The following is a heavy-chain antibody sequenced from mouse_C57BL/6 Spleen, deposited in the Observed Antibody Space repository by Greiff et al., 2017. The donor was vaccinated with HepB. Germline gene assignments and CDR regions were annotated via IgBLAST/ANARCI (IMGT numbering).Heavy chain of an antibody. V-gene: IGHV1-52*01. J-gene: IGHJ2*01. D-gene: IGHD2-3*01. CDR3: ARELGPYEGYYPKDFDY. Sequence: VQLQQPGAELVRPGSSVKLSCKASGYTFTSYWMHWVKQRPIQGLEWIGNIDPSDSETHYNQKFKDKATLTVDKSSSTAYMQLSSLTSEVSAVYYCARELGPYEGYYPKDFDYWGQGTTLTVSS. CDR1: GYTFTSYW. CDR2: IDPSDSET.